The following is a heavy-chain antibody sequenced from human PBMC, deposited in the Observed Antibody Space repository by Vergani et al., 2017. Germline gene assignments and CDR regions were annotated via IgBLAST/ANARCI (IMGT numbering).Heavy chain of an antibody. J-gene: IGHJ4*02. V-gene: IGHV4-61*02. CDR2: IYTSGST. Sequence: QVQLQESGPGLVKPSQTLSLTCTVSGGSISSGSYYWSWIRQPAGKGLEWIGRIYTSGSTNYNPSLKSRVTISVDTSKNQFSLKLSSVTAADTAVYYCAKDPNDFWSGYSDYWGQGTLVTVSS. CDR1: GGSISSGSYY. D-gene: IGHD3-3*01. CDR3: AKDPNDFWSGYSDY.